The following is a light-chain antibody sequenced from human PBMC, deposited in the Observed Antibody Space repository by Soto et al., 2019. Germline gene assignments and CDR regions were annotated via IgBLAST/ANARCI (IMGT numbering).Light chain of an antibody. V-gene: IGKV3-20*01. CDR2: GAS. CDR3: QQYASSPPWT. Sequence: EIVLTQSPGTLSLSPGERATLSCRASQRVSSGYLGWYQQRPGQAPRLLLYGASNRAAGIPDRFCGRGSETYVTHTSSRLEPEDFAVYYCQQYASSPPWTFGQGTKVESK. J-gene: IGKJ1*01. CDR1: QRVSSGY.